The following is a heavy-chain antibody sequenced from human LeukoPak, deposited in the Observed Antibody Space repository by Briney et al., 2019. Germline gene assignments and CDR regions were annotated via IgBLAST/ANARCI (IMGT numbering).Heavy chain of an antibody. Sequence: GGSLRLSCAPSGFTSSSYGMSWVRHAPGEGLDWVSGINGRDGSTYHADSVKGRFTIYRDNSKNTLYLHMISLRAEDTAVYYCARAMITFGGVIVKWAFNIWGRGTMVTVSS. J-gene: IGHJ3*02. CDR3: ARAMITFGGVIVKWAFNI. V-gene: IGHV3-23*01. D-gene: IGHD3-16*02. CDR1: GFTSSSYG. CDR2: INGRDGST.